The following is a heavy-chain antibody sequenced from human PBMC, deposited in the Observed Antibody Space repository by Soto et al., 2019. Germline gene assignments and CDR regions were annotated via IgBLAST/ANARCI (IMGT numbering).Heavy chain of an antibody. CDR2: FDPEDGET. Sequence: ASVKVSCKVSGYTLTELSMHWVRQAPGKGLEWMGGFDPEDGETIYAQKFQGRVTMTEDTSTDTAYMELSSLRSEDTAVYYCATNQHKYYYYYMDVWGKGTTVTVSS. J-gene: IGHJ6*03. V-gene: IGHV1-24*01. CDR1: GYTLTELS. D-gene: IGHD2-2*01. CDR3: ATNQHKYYYYYMDV.